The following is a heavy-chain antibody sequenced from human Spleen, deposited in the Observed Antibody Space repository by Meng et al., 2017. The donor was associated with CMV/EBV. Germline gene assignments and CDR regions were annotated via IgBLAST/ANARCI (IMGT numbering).Heavy chain of an antibody. CDR2: IKQDGSDK. V-gene: IGHV3-7*01. Sequence: GESLKISCAASGFPFNNYWMSWVRQAPEKGLEWVANIKQDGSDKYYVDSVKGRFTISRDNAKNSLYLQMNSLRAEDSAVYYCVTGGGALGVWGRGTMVTVSS. CDR1: GFPFNNYW. CDR3: VTGGGALGV. J-gene: IGHJ3*01.